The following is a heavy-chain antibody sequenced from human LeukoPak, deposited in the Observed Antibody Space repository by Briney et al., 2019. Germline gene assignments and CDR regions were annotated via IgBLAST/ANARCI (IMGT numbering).Heavy chain of an antibody. CDR2: IYYSGST. CDR3: ARVGVVVTAYYSYYMDV. Sequence: SETLSLTCTVSGGSISSYDWSWIRQPAGKGLEWIGSIYYSGSTYYNPSLKSRVTISVDTSKNQFSLKLSSVTAADTAVYYCARVGVVVTAYYSYYMDVWGKGTTVTVSS. D-gene: IGHD2-21*02. V-gene: IGHV4-4*07. J-gene: IGHJ6*03. CDR1: GGSISSYD.